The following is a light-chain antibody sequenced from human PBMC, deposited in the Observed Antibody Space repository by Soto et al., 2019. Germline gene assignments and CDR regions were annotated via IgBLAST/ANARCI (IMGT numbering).Light chain of an antibody. Sequence: DIQMTQSPSTLSASVGDRVTITCRASQGISSWLAWYQQKPGKAPKLLIYKASSLESGVPSRFSGSGSGTEFTLTISSLQPDDFATYYCQQYNSYPLLTFGGGTKVDIK. CDR2: KAS. V-gene: IGKV1-5*03. CDR3: QQYNSYPLLT. CDR1: QGISSW. J-gene: IGKJ4*01.